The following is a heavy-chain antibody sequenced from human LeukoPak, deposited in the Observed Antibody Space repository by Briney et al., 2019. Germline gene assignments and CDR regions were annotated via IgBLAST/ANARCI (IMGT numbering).Heavy chain of an antibody. CDR3: AKDPYYDFWSGYYREAFDI. V-gene: IGHV3-21*04. CDR1: GFTFSSYS. J-gene: IGHJ3*02. D-gene: IGHD3-3*01. CDR2: ISSDTSYI. Sequence: PGGSLRLSCAASGFTFSSYSMNWVRQAPGKGLEWVSSISSDTSYIYYADSVKGRFTISRDNSKNTLYLQMNSLRAEDTAVYYCAKDPYYDFWSGYYREAFDIWGQGTMVTVSS.